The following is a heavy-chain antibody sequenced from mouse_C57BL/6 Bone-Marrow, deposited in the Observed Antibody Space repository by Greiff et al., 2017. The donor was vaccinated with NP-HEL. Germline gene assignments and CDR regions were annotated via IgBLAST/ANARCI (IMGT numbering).Heavy chain of an antibody. CDR2: INSDGSAI. D-gene: IGHD2-1*01. V-gene: IGHV11-2*01. Sequence: DVMLVESGGGLVQPGGSRGLSCEGSGFTFSGFWMSWVRQTPGKTLEWIGDINSDGSAINYAPSIKDRFTIFRDNDKSTLYLQMSNVRSEDTATYFCMRYGNYWYFDFWGTGTTVTVSS. J-gene: IGHJ1*03. CDR1: GFTFSGFW. CDR3: MRYGNYWYFDF.